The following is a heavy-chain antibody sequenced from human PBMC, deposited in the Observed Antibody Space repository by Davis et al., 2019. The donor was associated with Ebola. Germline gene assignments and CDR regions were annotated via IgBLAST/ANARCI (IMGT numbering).Heavy chain of an antibody. CDR2: INPSGGST. CDR3: ARARDGYNSDYYYGMDV. D-gene: IGHD5-24*01. J-gene: IGHJ6*02. Sequence: ASVTVSCQASGYTFTSHYMHWVRQAPGQGLEWMGVINPSGGSTSYAQQFQGRVTMTRDTSTSTVYMELSSLRSEDTAVYYCARARDGYNSDYYYGMDVWGQGTTVTVSS. V-gene: IGHV1-46*01. CDR1: GYTFTSHY.